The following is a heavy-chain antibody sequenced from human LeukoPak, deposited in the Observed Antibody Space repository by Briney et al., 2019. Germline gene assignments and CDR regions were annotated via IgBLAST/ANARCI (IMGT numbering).Heavy chain of an antibody. CDR3: ARVATSNIYHYFYYVDV. V-gene: IGHV3-23*01. D-gene: IGHD2/OR15-2a*01. Sequence: GRSLGLSCAGAGFTFSSYAMGWVGQAPRERPYGLSAVCRSGGSTYYADSVKGRFTISTDNSKNPLYLQMNSLRAEDTAVYYCARVATSNIYHYFYYVDVWGKGTTVIVSS. CDR2: VCRSGGST. CDR1: GFTFSSYA. J-gene: IGHJ6*03.